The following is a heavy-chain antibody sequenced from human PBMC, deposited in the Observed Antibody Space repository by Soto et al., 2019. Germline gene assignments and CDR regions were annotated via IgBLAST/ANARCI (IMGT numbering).Heavy chain of an antibody. Sequence: PGVSLRLSCAASGFTFSSYWMSWVRQAPGKWLEWVANIKQDGSEKYYVDSVKGRFTISRDNAKNSLYLQMNSLRAEDSAVYYCTKAITFGGVIVNYYYYGMDVWGQGTTVTVSS. V-gene: IGHV3-7*03. D-gene: IGHD3-16*02. CDR3: TKAITFGGVIVNYYYYGMDV. J-gene: IGHJ6*02. CDR2: IKQDGSEK. CDR1: GFTFSSYW.